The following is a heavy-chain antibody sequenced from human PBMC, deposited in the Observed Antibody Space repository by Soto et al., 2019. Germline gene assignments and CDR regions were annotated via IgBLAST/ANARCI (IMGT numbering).Heavy chain of an antibody. CDR3: ARSDYFDQ. CDR2: IKSDGSST. V-gene: IGHV3-74*01. CDR1: SCYW. J-gene: IGHJ4*02. Sequence: PGGSLRLSCAAFSCYWMHWVRQAPGKGLVWVSRIKSDGSSTSYADSVKGRFTISRDNAKNTLYLQMNSLRVEDTAVYYCARSDYFDQWGQGTLVTVSS.